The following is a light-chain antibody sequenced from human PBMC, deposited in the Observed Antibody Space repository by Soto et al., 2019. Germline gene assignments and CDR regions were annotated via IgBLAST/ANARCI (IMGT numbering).Light chain of an antibody. V-gene: IGLV2-8*01. J-gene: IGLJ2*01. Sequence: QSALTQPPSASGSPGQSVTISCTGTSSDVGGYNYVSWYQQHPGQAPKLMIYEVSKRRSGVPDRVSGSKSGNTASLTVSGLQAEDEADYYCSSYAGSNNLVFGGGTKLTVL. CDR3: SSYAGSNNLV. CDR1: SSDVGGYNY. CDR2: EVS.